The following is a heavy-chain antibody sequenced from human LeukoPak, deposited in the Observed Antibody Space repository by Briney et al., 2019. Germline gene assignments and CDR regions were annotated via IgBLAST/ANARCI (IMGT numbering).Heavy chain of an antibody. CDR1: GFSFGSYA. CDR3: AKAARVAGLTTFDY. CDR2: ICGSVSGSGSST. D-gene: IGHD6-19*01. V-gene: IGHV3-23*01. J-gene: IGHJ4*02. Sequence: PGGSLRLSCAASGFSFGSYAMSWVRQTAGKGLEWVSEICGSVSGSGSSTYYADSVKGRFTISRDNSKNTLYLQMNSLRAEDTAVYYCAKAARVAGLTTFDYWGQGTLVTVSS.